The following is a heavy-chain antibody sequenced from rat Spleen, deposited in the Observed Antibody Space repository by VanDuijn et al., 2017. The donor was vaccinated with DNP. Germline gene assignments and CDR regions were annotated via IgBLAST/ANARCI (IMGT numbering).Heavy chain of an antibody. D-gene: IGHD1-1*01. CDR2: ISTSGGST. Sequence: EVQLVESGGGLVQPGRSLKLSCAASGFTFSNYDMAWVRQAPTKGLEWVASISTSGGSTYYRDSVKSRFTVSRDNAKSTLYLQMNSLKSEDTATYYCARHRGITTVVTGYFDYWGQGVMVTVSS. J-gene: IGHJ2*01. CDR1: GFTFSNYD. V-gene: IGHV5-25*01. CDR3: ARHRGITTVVTGYFDY.